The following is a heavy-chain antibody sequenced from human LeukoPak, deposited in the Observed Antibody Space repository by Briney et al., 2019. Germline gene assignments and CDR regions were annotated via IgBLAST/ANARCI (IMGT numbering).Heavy chain of an antibody. Sequence: GGSLRLSCAASGFTFSSYEMNWVRQAPGKGLEWVSYISSSGSTIYYADSVKGRFTISRDNAKNSLYLQMNSLRAEDTAVYYCARDYAGYCSSTSCYLLEPRKDYCYGMGVWGQGTTVTVSS. V-gene: IGHV3-48*03. CDR2: ISSSGSTI. J-gene: IGHJ6*02. CDR3: ARDYAGYCSSTSCYLLEPRKDYCYGMGV. CDR1: GFTFSSYE. D-gene: IGHD2-2*01.